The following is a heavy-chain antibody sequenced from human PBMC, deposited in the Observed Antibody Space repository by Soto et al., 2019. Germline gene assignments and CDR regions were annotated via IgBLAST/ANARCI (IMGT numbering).Heavy chain of an antibody. J-gene: IGHJ6*02. D-gene: IGHD1-1*01. CDR3: ARGEIQPARRPSYVADV. CDR1: GFTFSNYG. CDR2: IWYDGGSK. Sequence: QMQLVESGGGVAQPGKSLRLSCIASGFTFSNYGMHWVRQAPGKGLEWVAVIWYDGGSKFYADSVKGRFTISRDNSKTSLYLRLTSLRADDSVVYYWARGEIQPARRPSYVADVWCQGTTVIVSS. V-gene: IGHV3-33*01.